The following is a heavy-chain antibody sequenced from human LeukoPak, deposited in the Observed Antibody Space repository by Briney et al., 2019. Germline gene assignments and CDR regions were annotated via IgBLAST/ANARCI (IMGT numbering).Heavy chain of an antibody. Sequence: PGGSLRLSCAASGFTFSSYWMHWVRQAPGKGLVCVSRINSDGSSTSYAHSVKGRFTISRDNAKNTLYLQMNSLRAEGTAVYYCARVKGYYDSSGRYYFDYWGQGTLVTVSS. J-gene: IGHJ4*02. D-gene: IGHD3-22*01. CDR3: ARVKGYYDSSGRYYFDY. CDR2: INSDGSST. CDR1: GFTFSSYW. V-gene: IGHV3-74*01.